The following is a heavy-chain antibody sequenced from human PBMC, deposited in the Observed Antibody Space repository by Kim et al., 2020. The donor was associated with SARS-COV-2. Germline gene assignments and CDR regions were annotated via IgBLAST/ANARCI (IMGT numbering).Heavy chain of an antibody. CDR2: IVVGSGNT. D-gene: IGHD3-10*01. V-gene: IGHV1-58*01. CDR1: GFTFTSSA. CDR3: AVGRVGLISGRRPAPYYYGMDV. J-gene: IGHJ6*02. Sequence: SVKVSCKASGFTFTSSAVQWVRQARGQRLEWIGWIVVGSGNTNYAQKFQERVTITRDMSTSTAYMELSSLRSEDTAVYYCAVGRVGLISGRRPAPYYYGMDVWGQGTTVTVSS.